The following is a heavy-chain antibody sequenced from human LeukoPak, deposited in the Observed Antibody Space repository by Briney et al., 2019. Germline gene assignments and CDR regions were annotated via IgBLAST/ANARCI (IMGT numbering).Heavy chain of an antibody. D-gene: IGHD3-22*01. CDR2: ISGSGSYT. CDR1: GFTFSSYA. V-gene: IGHV3-23*01. J-gene: IGHJ4*02. Sequence: GGSLRLSCAASGFTFSSYAMSWVRQAPGKGLEWVSAISGSGSYTDYADSVKGRFTISKDNSKNTLYMRMSSLRAEDTAVYYCAKRRYDSSGHFDSWGQGTLVTVSS. CDR3: AKRRYDSSGHFDS.